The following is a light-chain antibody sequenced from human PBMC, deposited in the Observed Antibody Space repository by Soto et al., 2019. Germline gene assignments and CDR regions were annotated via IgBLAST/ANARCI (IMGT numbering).Light chain of an antibody. J-gene: IGKJ2*01. V-gene: IGKV3-15*01. CDR1: QSVRSD. CDR2: TAS. CDR3: QQYYMWPPV. Sequence: EIVMTQSPATLSVSPGQRVTLSCRASQSVRSDLAWYRQKPGQAPRLLIYTASTRATGIPARFSGSGSGTDFTLTITSLQSEDFAVYYCQQYYMWPPVFGQGTKVEIK.